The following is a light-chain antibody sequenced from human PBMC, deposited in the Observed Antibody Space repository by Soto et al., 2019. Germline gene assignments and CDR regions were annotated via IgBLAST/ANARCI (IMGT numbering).Light chain of an antibody. J-gene: IGKJ1*01. V-gene: IGKV1-27*01. CDR3: QKYNSAPLA. CDR2: AAS. Sequence: DIQISQSPSSLSASVGDRVTITCRASQGIGNSLAWYQQKPGKVPKLLIYAASTLQSGVPSRFSGSGSGTDFTLTISSLQPEDVATYYCQKYNSAPLAFGQGTKVDIK. CDR1: QGIGNS.